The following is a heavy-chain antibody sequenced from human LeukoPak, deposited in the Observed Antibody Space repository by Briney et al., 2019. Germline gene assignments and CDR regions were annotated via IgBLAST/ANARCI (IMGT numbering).Heavy chain of an antibody. V-gene: IGHV4-59*01. CDR2: IYYSGST. D-gene: IGHD3-10*01. CDR3: ARVNMVRGVIIRAFDY. J-gene: IGHJ4*02. CDR1: GGSISSYY. Sequence: SETLSLTCTVSGGSISSYYWRWIRQPPGKGLEWIGYIYYSGSTNYNPSLKSRVTISVDTSKNQFSLKLSSVTAADTAVYYCARVNMVRGVIIRAFDYWGQGTLVTVSS.